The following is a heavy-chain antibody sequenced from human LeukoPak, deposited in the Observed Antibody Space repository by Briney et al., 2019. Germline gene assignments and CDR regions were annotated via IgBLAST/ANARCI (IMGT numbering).Heavy chain of an antibody. CDR1: GFTFSTYA. J-gene: IGHJ4*02. CDR2: IVGNGGGI. D-gene: IGHD5/OR15-5a*01. Sequence: GGSLRLSCTASGFTFSTYAMNWFRHTPGKGLEWVSVIVGNGGGINYAESVRGRFTISRDNSKNTLYLQMSSLRLEDTAMYYCAKDRVPDSLYSIDYWGQGALVTVSP. V-gene: IGHV3-23*01. CDR3: AKDRVPDSLYSIDY.